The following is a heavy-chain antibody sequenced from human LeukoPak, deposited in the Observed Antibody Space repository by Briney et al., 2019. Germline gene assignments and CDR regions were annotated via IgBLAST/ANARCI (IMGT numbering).Heavy chain of an antibody. CDR3: AVTYCSSTSCYPVVEYYFDY. CDR1: GGTFSSYA. D-gene: IGHD2-2*01. J-gene: IGHJ4*02. CDR2: IIPIFGTA. V-gene: IGHV1-69*05. Sequence: GSSVKVSCKASGGTFSSYAISWVRQAPGQGLEWMGGIIPIFGTANYAQKFQGRVTITTDESTSTAYMELSSLRSEDTAVYYCAVTYCSSTSCYPVVEYYFDYWGQGTLVTVSS.